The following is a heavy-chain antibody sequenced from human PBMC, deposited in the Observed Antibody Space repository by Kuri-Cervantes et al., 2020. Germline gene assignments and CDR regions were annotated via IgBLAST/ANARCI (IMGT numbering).Heavy chain of an antibody. J-gene: IGHJ4*02. CDR1: GFTFSSYS. D-gene: IGHD3-22*01. V-gene: IGHV3-21*01. Sequence: GGCLRPSCAASGFTFSSYSMNWVRQAPGKGLEWVSSISSSSSYIYYADSVKGRFTISRDNAKNSLYLQMNSLRAEDTAVYYCARDHDSSGYGYWGQGTLVTVSS. CDR2: ISSSSSYI. CDR3: ARDHDSSGYGY.